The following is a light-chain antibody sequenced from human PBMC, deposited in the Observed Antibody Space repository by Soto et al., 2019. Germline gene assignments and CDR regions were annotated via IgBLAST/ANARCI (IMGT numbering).Light chain of an antibody. CDR1: QGVSVY. CDR2: RTS. V-gene: IGKV1-5*03. CDR3: QQYSGTFLT. Sequence: IQMIQSPSTLSASVGDTVTITCRASQGVSVYLAWYQHRPGKPPKVLIHRTSTLESGVPSRFSGSGSGTEFTLTISDLEPDDFATYYCQQYSGTFLTCGGGTKV. J-gene: IGKJ4*01.